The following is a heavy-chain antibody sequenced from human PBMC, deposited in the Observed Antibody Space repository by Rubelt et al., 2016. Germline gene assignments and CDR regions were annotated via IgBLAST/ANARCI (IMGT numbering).Heavy chain of an antibody. CDR2: INPNSGGT. Sequence: QVQLVQSGAEVKKPGSSVKVSCKASGGTFSSYAISWVRQAPGQGLEWMGWINPNSGGTNYAQKFQGRVTMTRDTSISTAYMELSRLRSDDTAVYYCARTHLLVAVSDAFDIWGQGTMVTVSS. CDR3: ARTHLLVAVSDAFDI. D-gene: IGHD2-2*01. CDR1: GGTFSSYA. V-gene: IGHV1-2*02. J-gene: IGHJ3*02.